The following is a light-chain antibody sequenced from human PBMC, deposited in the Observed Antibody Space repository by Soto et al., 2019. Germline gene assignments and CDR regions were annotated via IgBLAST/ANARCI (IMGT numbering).Light chain of an antibody. CDR3: QSFDKYLSAVV. CDR1: NSNIGTNT. V-gene: IGLV1-44*01. CDR2: SNS. Sequence: QSVLTQPPSASGTPGQRVTISCSGSNSNIGTNTVNWYQQLPGTAPRLLLFSNSQRPSGVPDRFSGSNSGTSASLAISGLQSDDEADYYCQSFDKYLSAVVFGGGTKLTVL. J-gene: IGLJ2*01.